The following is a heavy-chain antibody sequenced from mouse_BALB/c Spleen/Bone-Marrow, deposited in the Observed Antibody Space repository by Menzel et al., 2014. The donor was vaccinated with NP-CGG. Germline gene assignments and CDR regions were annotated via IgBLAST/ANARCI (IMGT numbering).Heavy chain of an antibody. CDR3: ARYRLGTYFDY. D-gene: IGHD2-14*01. CDR2: VDPANGDT. J-gene: IGHJ2*01. CDR1: GFNIKDTY. Sequence: DVQLQESGAELVKPGASVKLSCTASGFNIKDTYMHWVKQRPEQGLEWIGKVDPANGDTKYDPKFQGKATITADTSSNTAYRQLSSLTSEDTAVYYCARYRLGTYFDYWGQGTTLTVSS. V-gene: IGHV14-3*02.